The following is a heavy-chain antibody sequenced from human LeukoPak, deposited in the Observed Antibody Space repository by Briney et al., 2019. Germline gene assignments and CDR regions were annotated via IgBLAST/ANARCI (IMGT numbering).Heavy chain of an antibody. D-gene: IGHD3-16*01. V-gene: IGHV1-2*02. CDR1: GYTFTGYY. CDR2: INPNSGDT. CDR3: ASASYDDIWGSFFANWFDP. Sequence: ASVKVSCKASGYTFTGYYMHWVRQAPGQGLEWMGWINPNSGDTNYAQKLQGRVTMTRDTSISTAYMELSRLRSDDTAVYYCASASYDDIWGSFFANWFDPWGQGTLVTVSS. J-gene: IGHJ5*02.